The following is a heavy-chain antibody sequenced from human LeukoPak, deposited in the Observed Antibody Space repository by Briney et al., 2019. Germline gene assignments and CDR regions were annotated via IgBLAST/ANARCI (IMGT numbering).Heavy chain of an antibody. Sequence: PGGSLRLSCAASGFTFRSYSMNWVRQAPGKGLEWVSSISSSSSYIYYADSVKGRFTISRDNAKNSLYLQMNSLRAEDTAVYYCARDGEVVVTAFYFDYWGQGTLVTVSS. D-gene: IGHD2-21*02. J-gene: IGHJ4*02. CDR3: ARDGEVVVTAFYFDY. CDR2: ISSSSSYI. V-gene: IGHV3-21*01. CDR1: GFTFRSYS.